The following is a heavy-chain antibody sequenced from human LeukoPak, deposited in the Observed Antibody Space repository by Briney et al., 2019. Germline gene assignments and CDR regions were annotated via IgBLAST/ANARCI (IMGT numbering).Heavy chain of an antibody. CDR1: GYTFTSYY. CDR2: INPSGGST. J-gene: IGHJ4*02. D-gene: IGHD3-9*01. V-gene: IGHV1-46*01. CDR3: ARVVSPHYDILTGYYHNDY. Sequence: ASVKVSCKASGYTFTSYYMHWVRQAPGQGLEWMGIINPSGGSTSYAQKFQGRVTMTRDTSTSTVYVELSSLRSEDTAMYYCARVVSPHYDILTGYYHNDYWGQGTLVTVSS.